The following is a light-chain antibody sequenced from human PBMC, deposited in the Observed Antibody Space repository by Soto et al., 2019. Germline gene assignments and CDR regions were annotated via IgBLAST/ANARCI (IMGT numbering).Light chain of an antibody. V-gene: IGKV1-27*01. CDR2: ASS. J-gene: IGKJ4*01. CDR1: QAISTY. Sequence: QMTQSPSSLSASVGARVAITCRASQAISTYVAWYQQTPGSVPKLLIYASSTLQSGVPSRFSGSGSGTEFTLTISSLQPEDVATYYCRKYNSAPLIFGGGTKVEIK. CDR3: RKYNSAPLI.